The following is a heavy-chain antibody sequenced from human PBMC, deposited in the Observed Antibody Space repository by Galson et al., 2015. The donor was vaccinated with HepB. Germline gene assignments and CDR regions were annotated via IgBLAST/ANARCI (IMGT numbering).Heavy chain of an antibody. V-gene: IGHV3-21*01. CDR3: ARVYHFENSGYLY. D-gene: IGHD3-22*01. CDR2: ISSSSSHI. CDR1: GFTFSSYN. J-gene: IGHJ4*02. Sequence: SLRLSCAASGFTFSSYNMNWVRQAPGKGLEWVSTISSSSSHIYYADSVKGRFTISRDNAKNSPHLQMNSLRAEDTAVYYCARVYHFENSGYLYWGQGTLVTVSS.